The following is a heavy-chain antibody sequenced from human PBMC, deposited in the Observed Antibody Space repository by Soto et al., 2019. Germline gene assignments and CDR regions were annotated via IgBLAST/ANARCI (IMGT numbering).Heavy chain of an antibody. CDR1: GFTFSNFW. CDR2: MKQDGSEK. V-gene: IGHV3-7*01. CDR3: ATGKRFYYYAMDV. Sequence: GGSLRLSCAASGFTFSNFWINWVRQAPGKGLEWVATMKQDGSEKYYVDSLKGRFAISGDKAKNSVSLQMNSLRVEDTAVYYCATGKRFYYYAMDVCGQGTTVTVSS. J-gene: IGHJ6*02.